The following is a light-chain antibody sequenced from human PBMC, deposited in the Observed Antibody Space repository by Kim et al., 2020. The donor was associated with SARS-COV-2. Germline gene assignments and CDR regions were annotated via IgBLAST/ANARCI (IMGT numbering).Light chain of an antibody. V-gene: IGKV3-15*01. CDR1: QSIDRD. Sequence: VSLGDGATLSCRASQSIDRDLAWYQQKPGQPPRLLIYDSSTRAPGIPARFSGSGSGTEFTLTINSLQSEDLAVYYCQHYNEWPPWTFGRGTKLEI. CDR3: QHYNEWPPWT. CDR2: DSS. J-gene: IGKJ1*01.